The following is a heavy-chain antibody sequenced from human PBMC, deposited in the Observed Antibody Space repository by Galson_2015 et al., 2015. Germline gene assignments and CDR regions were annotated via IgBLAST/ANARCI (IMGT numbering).Heavy chain of an antibody. J-gene: IGHJ3*02. CDR1: GYTFTSYD. CDR3: ARGRYSNYDDAFDI. V-gene: IGHV1-8*01. CDR2: MSPNSGNT. D-gene: IGHD4-11*01. Sequence: SVKVSCKASGYTFTSYDINWVRQATGQGLEWMGWMSPNSGNTGYAQKFQGRVTMTRSTSISTAYMELSSLRSEDTAVYYCARGRYSNYDDAFDIWGQGTMVTVSS.